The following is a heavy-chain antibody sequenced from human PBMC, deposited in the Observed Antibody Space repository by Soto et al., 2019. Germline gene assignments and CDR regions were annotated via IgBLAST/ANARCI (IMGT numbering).Heavy chain of an antibody. CDR1: GGSISSGGYY. V-gene: IGHV4-31*03. D-gene: IGHD3-22*01. J-gene: IGHJ4*02. CDR3: ARASSGYPYYFDY. CDR2: IYYSGST. Sequence: SETLSLTCTVSGGSISSGGYYWSWIRQHPGKGLEWIGYIYYSGSTYYNPSLKSRVTISVDTSKNQFSLKLSSVTAADTAVYYCARASSGYPYYFDYWGKGTLVTVSS.